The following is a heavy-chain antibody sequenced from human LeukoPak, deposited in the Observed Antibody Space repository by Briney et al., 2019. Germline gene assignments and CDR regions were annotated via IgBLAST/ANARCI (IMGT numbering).Heavy chain of an antibody. Sequence: PGGSLRLSCAASGFTFSSYAMSWVRQAPGKGLEWVSAINAGGGATWYADSVKGWFTASRDNSKNTLFLQMNSLRAEDTAVYYCAKRTGLDGFDIWGQGTMVTVS. J-gene: IGHJ3*02. CDR2: INAGGGAT. CDR1: GFTFSSYA. V-gene: IGHV3-23*01. CDR3: AKRTGLDGFDI.